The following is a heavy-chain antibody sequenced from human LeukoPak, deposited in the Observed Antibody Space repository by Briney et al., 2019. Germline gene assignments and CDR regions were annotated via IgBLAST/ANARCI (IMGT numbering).Heavy chain of an antibody. CDR1: GFTFSTNF. CDR2: IYSGGST. D-gene: IGHD4-17*01. V-gene: IGHV3-53*01. CDR3: ARGLTVTPDY. Sequence: PGGSLRLSCAAPGFTFSTNFMTWVRQAPGKGLEWVSLIYSGGSTYYADSVKGRFTISRDDSKNTLYLQMNSLRAEDTAVYYSARGLTVTPDYWGQGTLVTVSS. J-gene: IGHJ4*02.